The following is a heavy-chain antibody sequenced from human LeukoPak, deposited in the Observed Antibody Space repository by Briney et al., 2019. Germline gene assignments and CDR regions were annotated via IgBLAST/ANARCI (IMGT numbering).Heavy chain of an antibody. CDR2: INPSGGST. D-gene: IGHD6-13*01. V-gene: IGHV1-46*01. Sequence: ASVKVSCKASGYTFTSYYMHWVRQAPGQGLEWMGIINPSGGSTSYAQKFQGRVTMTRDMSTSTVYMELSGLRSEDTAVYYCARDWYSSSWYNWFDPWGQGTLVTVSS. J-gene: IGHJ5*02. CDR3: ARDWYSSSWYNWFDP. CDR1: GYTFTSYY.